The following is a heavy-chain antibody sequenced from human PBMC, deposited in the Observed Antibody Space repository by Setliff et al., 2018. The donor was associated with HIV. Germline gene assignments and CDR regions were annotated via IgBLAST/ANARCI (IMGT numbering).Heavy chain of an antibody. J-gene: IGHJ6*02. Sequence: PGGSLRLSCAASGFTFNSYGMHWVRQAPGKGLEWVALIWYDASKKEYADSVKGRFNISRDNSKNMLYLQMDSLRAEDTAVYYCARGRNRNYVVYGMDVWGQGTTVTVSS. CDR2: IWYDASKK. CDR3: ARGRNRNYVVYGMDV. CDR1: GFTFNSYG. D-gene: IGHD1-7*01. V-gene: IGHV3-33*01.